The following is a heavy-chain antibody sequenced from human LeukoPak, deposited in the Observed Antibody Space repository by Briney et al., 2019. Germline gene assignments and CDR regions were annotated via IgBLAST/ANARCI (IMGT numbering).Heavy chain of an antibody. CDR1: GYTFVSYG. V-gene: IGHV1-18*01. CDR2: ISPYHGNT. CDR3: ARDSLPRRYFYYYMDV. D-gene: IGHD6-25*01. Sequence: ASVRVSCKTTGYTFVSYGINWVRQAPGRGLEWMGWISPYHGNTNFAQNFQDRLTMSTDTSTSTAYMELRGLMSDDTAVYYCARDSLPRRYFYYYMDVWGKGTTVIVSS. J-gene: IGHJ6*03.